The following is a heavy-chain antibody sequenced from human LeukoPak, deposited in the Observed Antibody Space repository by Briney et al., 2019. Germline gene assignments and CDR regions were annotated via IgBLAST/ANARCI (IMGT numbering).Heavy chain of an antibody. CDR3: ARELTDILTGYYNRYYYYGMDV. CDR2: IYTSGST. D-gene: IGHD3-9*01. J-gene: IGHJ6*02. V-gene: IGHV4-4*07. Sequence: SETLSLTCTVSGGSISSYYWSWIRQPAGKGLEWIGRIYTSGSTNYNPSLKSRVTMSVDTSKNQFSLKLSSVTAADTAVYYCARELTDILTGYYNRYYYYGMDVWGQGTTVTVSS. CDR1: GGSISSYY.